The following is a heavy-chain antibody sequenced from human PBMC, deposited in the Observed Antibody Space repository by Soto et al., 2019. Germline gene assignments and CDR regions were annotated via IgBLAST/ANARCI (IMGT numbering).Heavy chain of an antibody. J-gene: IGHJ6*02. Sequence: SVKVSCKASGGTFSSYAISWVRQAPGQGLEWMGGIIPIFGTANYAQKFQGRVTITADESTSTAYMELSSLRSEDTAVYYCARKGIAHSRDLLGGMDVWGQGTTVTVSS. D-gene: IGHD1-26*01. V-gene: IGHV1-69*13. CDR2: IIPIFGTA. CDR3: ARKGIAHSRDLLGGMDV. CDR1: GGTFSSYA.